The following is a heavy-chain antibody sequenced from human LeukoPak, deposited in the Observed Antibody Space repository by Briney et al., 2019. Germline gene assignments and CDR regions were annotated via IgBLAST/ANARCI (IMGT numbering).Heavy chain of an antibody. D-gene: IGHD3-9*01. J-gene: IGHJ4*02. CDR1: GYTFTGYY. CDR3: ARGDHYDVLTGFQTPSHLSDY. CDR2: INPNSGDT. Sequence: ASVKVSCKASGYTFTGYYVHWVRQAPRQGLEWMGWINPNSGDTNYAQKFQGRVTMTRDTSISTAYMELSRLTSDDTAVYYCARGDHYDVLTGFQTPSHLSDYWGQGTLVTVSS. V-gene: IGHV1-2*02.